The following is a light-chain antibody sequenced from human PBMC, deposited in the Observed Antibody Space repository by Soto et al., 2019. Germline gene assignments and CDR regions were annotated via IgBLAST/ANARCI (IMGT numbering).Light chain of an antibody. CDR2: GPS. CDR1: QSVSSN. Sequence: EIVMTQSPATLSVSPGERATLSSRASQSVSSNLAWYQQKLGQAPRLLIYGPSTRATGIPARFSGSGSGTEFTLTISSLQSEDFAVYYCQQYNNLPPWTFGQGTKVEIK. CDR3: QQYNNLPPWT. J-gene: IGKJ1*01. V-gene: IGKV3-15*01.